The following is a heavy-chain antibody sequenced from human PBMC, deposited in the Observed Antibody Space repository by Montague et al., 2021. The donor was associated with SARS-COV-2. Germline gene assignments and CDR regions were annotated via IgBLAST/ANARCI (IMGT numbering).Heavy chain of an antibody. J-gene: IGHJ6*02. CDR3: ARHERFDYYYGMDV. CDR1: SGSISSGGSISSGGYY. V-gene: IGHV4-31*03. Sequence: TLSLTCTVSSGSISSGGSISSGGYYWSWIRQHPGKGLEWIGYIYYSGSTSYNPSLKSRVTISVDTSKNQFSLKLSSVTAADTAVYYCARHERFDYYYGMDVWGRGTTVTVSS. CDR2: IYYSGST. D-gene: IGHD3-10*01.